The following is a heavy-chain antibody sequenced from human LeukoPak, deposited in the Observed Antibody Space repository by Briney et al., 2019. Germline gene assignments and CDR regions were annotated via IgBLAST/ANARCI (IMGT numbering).Heavy chain of an antibody. CDR2: IDNHGSGT. Sequence: AGGSLRLSCAVSGFTLSSNWMHWVRQVPGEGLVWVSRIDNHGSGTSYADSVRGRFTISRDDAKNTVYLQMNSLRAEDTAVYYCARGGDITIFGVVIRGDYWGQGTLVTVSS. V-gene: IGHV3-74*01. J-gene: IGHJ4*02. D-gene: IGHD3-3*01. CDR3: ARGGDITIFGVVIRGDY. CDR1: GFTLSSNW.